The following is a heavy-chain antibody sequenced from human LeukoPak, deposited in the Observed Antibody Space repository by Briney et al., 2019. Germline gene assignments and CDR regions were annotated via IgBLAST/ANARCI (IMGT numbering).Heavy chain of an antibody. CDR2: ISGSDGRT. CDR1: GFTFSSYT. D-gene: IGHD3-22*01. CDR3: AKTVVNSGWYYFDY. J-gene: IGHJ4*02. Sequence: GGSLRLSCAASGFTFSSYTMSWVRQAPGKGLEWVSSISGSDGRTHYVDSVKGRFTISRDNSKNTLYLQLNSLGAEDTAVYYCAKTVVNSGWYYFDYWGQGTLVTVSS. V-gene: IGHV3-23*01.